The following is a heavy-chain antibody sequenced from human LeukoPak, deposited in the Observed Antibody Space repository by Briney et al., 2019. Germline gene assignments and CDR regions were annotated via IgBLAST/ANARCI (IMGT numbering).Heavy chain of an antibody. V-gene: IGHV5-51*01. CDR3: ARRLPIRGADESRRYYFDY. CDR2: IYPGDSDT. CDR1: GYSFTSYW. J-gene: IGHJ4*02. D-gene: IGHD1-26*01. Sequence: GESLKISCKGSGYSFTSYWIGWVRQMPGKGLEWMGIIYPGDSDTRYSPSFQGQVTISADKSISTAYLQWSSLKASDTAMYYCARRLPIRGADESRRYYFDYWGQGTLVTVSS.